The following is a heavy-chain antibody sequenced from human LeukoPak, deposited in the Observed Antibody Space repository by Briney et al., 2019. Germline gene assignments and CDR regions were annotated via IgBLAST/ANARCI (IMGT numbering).Heavy chain of an antibody. CDR1: GYTFTSYD. V-gene: IGHV1-8*01. D-gene: IGHD3-9*01. CDR2: MNPNSGNT. J-gene: IGHJ4*02. CDR3: EGGIRYSETDY. Sequence: GASVKVSCKASGYTFTSYDINWVRQATGQGLEWMGWMNPNSGNTGYAQKFQGRVTMTRNTSISTAYMELSSLRSEDTAVYYSEGGIRYSETDYWGQGTLVTVSS.